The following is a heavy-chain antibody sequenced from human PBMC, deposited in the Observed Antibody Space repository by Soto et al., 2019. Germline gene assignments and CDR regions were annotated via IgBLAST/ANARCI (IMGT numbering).Heavy chain of an antibody. J-gene: IGHJ4*02. V-gene: IGHV3-30*04. CDR1: VFTFINSA. Sequence: PGGSLRLSCASSVFTFINSAMHWVRQAPGKGLEWVAVISSDESNIYYADSMKGRFTISRDNSKNTLYLQMNSLRAEDTAVYYCAKDGSGLRFLEWLLYLDYWGQGTLVTVSS. CDR2: ISSDESNI. CDR3: AKDGSGLRFLEWLLYLDY. D-gene: IGHD3-3*01.